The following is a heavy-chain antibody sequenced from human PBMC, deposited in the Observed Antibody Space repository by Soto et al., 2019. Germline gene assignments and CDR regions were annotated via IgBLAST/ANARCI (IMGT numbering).Heavy chain of an antibody. CDR2: IFYSGST. Sequence: QVQLQESGPGLVKPSETLSLTCTVSGGSISSYYWNWIRQPPGKGLEWIGYIFYSGSTNYNPSLKSRVTISVDTSKNQFSLKLNSVTAADTAVYYGARDRNWKGYYGMDVWGQGTTVTVSS. V-gene: IGHV4-59*01. D-gene: IGHD1-1*01. CDR3: ARDRNWKGYYGMDV. CDR1: GGSISSYY. J-gene: IGHJ6*02.